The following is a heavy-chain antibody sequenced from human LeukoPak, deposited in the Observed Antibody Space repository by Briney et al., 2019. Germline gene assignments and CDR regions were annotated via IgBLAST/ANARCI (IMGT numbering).Heavy chain of an antibody. CDR2: IDSDGSST. CDR3: AREFSAAAGFFDY. V-gene: IGHV3-74*01. CDR1: GFTFSSYW. J-gene: IGHJ4*02. Sequence: GGSLRLSCAASGFTFSSYWMHWVRQAPGKGLVWVSRIDSDGSSTSYADSVKGRFTISRDNAKNTLYPRMNSLRAEDTAVYYCAREFSAAAGFFDYWGQGTLVTVSS. D-gene: IGHD6-13*01.